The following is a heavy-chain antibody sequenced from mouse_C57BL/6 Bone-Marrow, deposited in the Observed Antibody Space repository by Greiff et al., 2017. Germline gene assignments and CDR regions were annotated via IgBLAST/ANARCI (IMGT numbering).Heavy chain of an antibody. D-gene: IGHD2-4*01. CDR3: GRGVIKTSFDY. V-gene: IGHV5-4*03. CDR1: GFTFSSYA. Sequence: EVKLVESGGGLVKPGGSLKLSCAASGFTFSSYAMSWVRQTPEKRLEWVATISDGGSYTYYPDNVKGRFTIARVDAKNNLYLQMSHLKSEYTAMSYCGRGVIKTSFDYWGQGTLVTVSA. CDR2: ISDGGSYT. J-gene: IGHJ3*01.